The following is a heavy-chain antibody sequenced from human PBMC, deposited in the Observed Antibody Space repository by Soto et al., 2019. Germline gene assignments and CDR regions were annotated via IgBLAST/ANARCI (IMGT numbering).Heavy chain of an antibody. CDR1: VDSIYSVNYY. CDR2: IYYRGNT. CDR3: ARRGGPSKISYYFDL. Sequence: PSETVSLTCSVSVDSIYSVNYYWGWIRQPPGKGVGWIGSIYYRGNTYYHPSPRHRATITLAKPKSQCTPKLNSVTAPAPAVYFCARRGGPSKISYYFDLWGQGGLVTVSS. D-gene: IGHD3-16*01. V-gene: IGHV4-39*01. J-gene: IGHJ4*02.